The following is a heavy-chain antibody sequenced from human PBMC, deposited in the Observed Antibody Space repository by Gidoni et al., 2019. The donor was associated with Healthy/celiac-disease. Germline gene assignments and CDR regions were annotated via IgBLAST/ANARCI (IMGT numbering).Heavy chain of an antibody. J-gene: IGHJ4*02. D-gene: IGHD3-9*01. CDR2: INHSGST. CDR1: GGPFVGYY. V-gene: IGHV4-34*01. CDR3: ATRFYYDILTGYYMVDY. Sequence: QVQLQQWGAGLLKPSETLSPTCAVYGGPFVGYYCSWIRQPPGKGLEWIGEINHSGSTNYNPSLKSRVTIAVDTSKNQFSLKLSSVTAADTAVYYCATRFYYDILTGYYMVDYWGQGTLVTVSS.